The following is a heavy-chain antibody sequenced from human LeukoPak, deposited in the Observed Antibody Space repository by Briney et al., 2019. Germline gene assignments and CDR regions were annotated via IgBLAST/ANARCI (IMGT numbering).Heavy chain of an antibody. CDR2: ISGSGTNT. J-gene: IGHJ5*02. CDR3: AKGSPLNWFDP. Sequence: GGSLRLSCAASGFTFTNYAMSWVRQAPGKGLEWVSAISGSGTNTYYADSVKGRFTISRDNSRNTLFLQMNSLRAEDTAVYYCAKGSPLNWFDPWGQGTLVTVSS. V-gene: IGHV3-23*01. CDR1: GFTFTNYA.